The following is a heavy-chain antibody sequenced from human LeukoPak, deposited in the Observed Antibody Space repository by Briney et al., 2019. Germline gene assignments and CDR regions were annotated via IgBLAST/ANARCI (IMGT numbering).Heavy chain of an antibody. V-gene: IGHV4-39*01. J-gene: IGHJ6*03. CDR2: IYYSGST. D-gene: IGHD4-17*01. CDR3: ARATDYYYYYMDV. CDR1: GGSISSSSYY. Sequence: SETLSLTCTVTGGSISSSSYYWGWIRQPPGKGLEWIGSIYYSGSTYYNPSLKSRVTISVDTSKNQFSLKLSSVTAADTAVYYCARATDYYYYYMDVWGKGTTVTVSS.